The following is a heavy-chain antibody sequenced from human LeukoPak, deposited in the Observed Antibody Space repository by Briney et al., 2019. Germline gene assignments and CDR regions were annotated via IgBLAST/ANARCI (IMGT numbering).Heavy chain of an antibody. Sequence: SETLSLTCAVSGYSISSGYYWGWIRQPPGKGLEWIGSIYHSGSTYYNPSLKSRVTISVDTSKNQFSLKLNSVTAADTAVYYCARQRIAAAGPDYWGQGTLVTVSS. V-gene: IGHV4-38-2*01. CDR2: IYHSGST. J-gene: IGHJ4*02. CDR1: GYSISSGYY. D-gene: IGHD6-13*01. CDR3: ARQRIAAAGPDY.